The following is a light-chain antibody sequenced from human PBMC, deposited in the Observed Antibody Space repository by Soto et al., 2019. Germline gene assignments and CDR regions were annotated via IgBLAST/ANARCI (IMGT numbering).Light chain of an antibody. CDR3: QVWDSSSDPVV. J-gene: IGLJ2*01. CDR2: YDS. V-gene: IGLV3-21*04. CDR1: NIGSKS. Sequence: SYELTQPPSVSVAPGKTARITCGGNNIGSKSVHWCQQKPGQAPVLVIYYDSDRPSGIPERFSGSNSGNTATLTISRVEAGDEADYYCQVWDSSSDPVVFGGGTKLTVL.